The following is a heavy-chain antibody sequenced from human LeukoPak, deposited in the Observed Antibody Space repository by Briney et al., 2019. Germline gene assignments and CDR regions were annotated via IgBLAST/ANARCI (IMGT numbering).Heavy chain of an antibody. CDR2: INYSGNT. CDR3: ARRRGVSRGPYYLDF. V-gene: IGHV4-34*01. J-gene: IGHJ4*02. CDR1: GTTFSNYY. D-gene: IGHD3-10*01. Sequence: SETLSLTCAVYGTTFSNYYWSWIRRSPGKGLEWVGEINYSGNTNYNPSLKSRVTMSVDTSKNQFSLTLTSVTAADTAVYYCARRRGVSRGPYYLDFWGQGTLVTVSS.